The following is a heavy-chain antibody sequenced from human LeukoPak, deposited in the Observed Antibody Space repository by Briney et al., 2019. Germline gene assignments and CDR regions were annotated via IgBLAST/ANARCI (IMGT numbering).Heavy chain of an antibody. D-gene: IGHD5-12*01. CDR1: GDSMNNYY. CDR2: MFGTGSP. V-gene: IGHV4-4*07. CDR3: ARGLRWASSNDWGLEH. Sequence: MSSETLSLTCTVSGDSMNNYYWIWLRQPAGRGLEWIGRMFGTGSPDYNPSLKSRLTMSVDTFRNQFSLKLTSVTAADTAIYYCARGLRWASSNDWGLEHWGQGAVVTVSS. J-gene: IGHJ4*02.